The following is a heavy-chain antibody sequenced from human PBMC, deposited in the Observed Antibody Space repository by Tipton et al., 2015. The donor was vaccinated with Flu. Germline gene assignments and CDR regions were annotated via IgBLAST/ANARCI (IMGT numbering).Heavy chain of an antibody. CDR2: IYHSGST. J-gene: IGHJ6*02. Sequence: TLSLTCTVSGYSISSGYYWGWIRQPPGKGLEWIGSIYHSGSTYYNPSLKSRVTISVDTSKNQFSLKLSSVTAADTAVYYCARDPCSSTSCSPHNYYYYGMDVGGQGTTVTVSS. V-gene: IGHV4-38-2*02. CDR3: ARDPCSSTSCSPHNYYYYGMDV. CDR1: GYSISSGYY. D-gene: IGHD2-2*01.